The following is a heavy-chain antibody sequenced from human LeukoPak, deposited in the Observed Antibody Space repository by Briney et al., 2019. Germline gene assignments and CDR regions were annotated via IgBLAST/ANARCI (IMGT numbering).Heavy chain of an antibody. V-gene: IGHV3-49*03. CDR1: GFTLGDYA. Sequence: PGGSLSLSCTASGFTLGDYAMSWFRQARGKGLEWVGFIRSKAYGGTTEYAASVKGRFTISRDDSKSIAYLQMNSLKTEDTAVYYCTRDADIVVVPAAFDYWGQGTLVTVSS. D-gene: IGHD2-2*01. J-gene: IGHJ4*02. CDR2: IRSKAYGGTT. CDR3: TRDADIVVVPAAFDY.